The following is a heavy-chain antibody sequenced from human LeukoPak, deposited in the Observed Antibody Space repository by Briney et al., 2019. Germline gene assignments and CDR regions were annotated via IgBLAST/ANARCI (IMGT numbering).Heavy chain of an antibody. D-gene: IGHD3-9*01. J-gene: IGHJ6*03. CDR1: GFTFSSYA. CDR2: ISYDGSNK. V-gene: IGHV3-30*04. CDR3: ARSLYFHYYYYYMDV. Sequence: GGSLRLSCAASGFTFSSYAMHWVRQAPGKGLEWVAVISYDGSNKYYADSVKGRFTISRDNSKTTLYLQMNSLRAEDTAVYYCARSLYFHYYYYYMDVWGKGTTVTVSS.